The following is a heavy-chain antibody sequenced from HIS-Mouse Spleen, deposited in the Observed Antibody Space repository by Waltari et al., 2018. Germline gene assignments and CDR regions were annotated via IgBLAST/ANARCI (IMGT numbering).Heavy chain of an antibody. Sequence: QVQLVQSGAEVKKPGDSVKVSCKASGYTFTGYYMHWVRQATGQRLGWMGWIKPKRGSTNYAQKYQGRVIMARDTSISTAYMELSRLRSDDTAVYYCARRVIVGAYYFDYWGQGTLVTVSS. CDR2: IKPKRGST. J-gene: IGHJ4*02. V-gene: IGHV1-2*02. CDR1: GYTFTGYY. CDR3: ARRVIVGAYYFDY. D-gene: IGHD1-26*01.